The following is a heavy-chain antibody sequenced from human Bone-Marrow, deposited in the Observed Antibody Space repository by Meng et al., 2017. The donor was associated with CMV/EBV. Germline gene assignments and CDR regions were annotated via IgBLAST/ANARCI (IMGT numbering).Heavy chain of an antibody. Sequence: GESLKISCAASGFTFSSYAMHWVRQAPGKGLEWVAVISYDGSNKYYADSVKGRFTISRDNSKNTLYLQMNSLRAEDTAVYYCARVQRLVRAGGFDYCGQGTLVTVSS. J-gene: IGHJ4*02. CDR2: ISYDGSNK. V-gene: IGHV3-30*04. CDR1: GFTFSSYA. D-gene: IGHD6-19*01. CDR3: ARVQRLVRAGGFDY.